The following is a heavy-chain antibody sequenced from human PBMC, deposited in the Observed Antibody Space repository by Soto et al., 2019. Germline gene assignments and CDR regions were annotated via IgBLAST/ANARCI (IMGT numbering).Heavy chain of an antibody. CDR1: GGSISGYY. V-gene: IGHV4-4*07. CDR3: AREPLAHSYFDL. J-gene: IGHJ4*02. CDR2: MYNSERT. Sequence: SETLSLTCTVSGGSISGYYWSWIRQPAGKGLEWIGRMYNSERTNYNPSLKSRVTMSMDTSKNQFSLKLTSVTDADTAVYFCAREPLAHSYFDLWGQGTLVTVSS.